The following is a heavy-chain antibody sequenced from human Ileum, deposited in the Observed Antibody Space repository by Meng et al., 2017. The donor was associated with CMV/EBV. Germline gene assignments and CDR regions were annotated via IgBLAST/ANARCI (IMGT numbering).Heavy chain of an antibody. CDR2: ISRSGST. Sequence: SGGSVSGGSDHWTWIRLSPGKGLEWIGYISRSGSTNYNPALKSRLTMSIDTSKNQISLKLSFMTPADTAAYYCARARSGRYHDYFDYWGRGALVTVSS. D-gene: IGHD1-26*01. CDR3: ARARSGRYHDYFDY. V-gene: IGHV4-61*01. CDR1: GGSVSGGSDH. J-gene: IGHJ4*02.